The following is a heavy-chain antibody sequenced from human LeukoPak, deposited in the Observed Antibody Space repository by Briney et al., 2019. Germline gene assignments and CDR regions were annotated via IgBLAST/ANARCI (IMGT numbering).Heavy chain of an antibody. J-gene: IGHJ6*03. CDR2: ISAYNGNT. D-gene: IGHD4-17*01. Sequence: ASVKVSCKASGYTFTSYGISWVRQAPGQGLEWMGWISAYNGNTNYAQKLQGRVTMTTDTSTSTAYMELRSLRSDDTAVYYCARVYRDYGYYYYYMDVWGQGTLVTVSS. V-gene: IGHV1-18*01. CDR1: GYTFTSYG. CDR3: ARVYRDYGYYYYYMDV.